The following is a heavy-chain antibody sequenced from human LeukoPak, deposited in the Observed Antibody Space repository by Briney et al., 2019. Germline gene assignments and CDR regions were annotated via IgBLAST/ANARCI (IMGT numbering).Heavy chain of an antibody. Sequence: GASVKVSCKASGYTFTGYYMHWVRQAPGQGLEWMGWINPNSGGTNYAQKFQGWVTMTRDTSISTAYMELGRLRSDDTAVYYCAKGDYDILTGPDWFDPWGQGTLVTVSS. D-gene: IGHD3-9*01. V-gene: IGHV1-2*04. CDR3: AKGDYDILTGPDWFDP. CDR1: GYTFTGYY. J-gene: IGHJ5*02. CDR2: INPNSGGT.